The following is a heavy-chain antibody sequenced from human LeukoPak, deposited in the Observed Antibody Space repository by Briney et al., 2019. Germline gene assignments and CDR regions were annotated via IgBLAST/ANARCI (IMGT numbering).Heavy chain of an antibody. Sequence: GGSLRLFCAASGFTFSRYAMHWVRQAPGKGLVWGAVISYDGSNKYYADSVKGRFTIPRDISKNTLYLQMNSLRAEDTAVYYCARDLSGVTGYTYGRGIDYWGQGTLVTVSS. CDR1: GFTFSRYA. J-gene: IGHJ4*02. CDR2: ISYDGSNK. V-gene: IGHV3-30-3*01. D-gene: IGHD5-18*01. CDR3: ARDLSGVTGYTYGRGIDY.